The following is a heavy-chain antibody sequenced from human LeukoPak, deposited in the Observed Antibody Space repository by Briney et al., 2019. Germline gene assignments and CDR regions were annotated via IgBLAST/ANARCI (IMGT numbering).Heavy chain of an antibody. CDR2: TDRDGKST. CDR3: AAETSAWSAFDI. CDR1: GFTFSSYS. D-gene: IGHD6-19*01. Sequence: PGGSLRLSCAASGFTFSSYSMNWVRQAPGKGLVWVSQTDRDGKSTGYADSVKGRFTISRDNAKNTLYLQMNSLRAEDTAVYYCAAETSAWSAFDIWGQGTMVTVSA. V-gene: IGHV3-74*01. J-gene: IGHJ3*02.